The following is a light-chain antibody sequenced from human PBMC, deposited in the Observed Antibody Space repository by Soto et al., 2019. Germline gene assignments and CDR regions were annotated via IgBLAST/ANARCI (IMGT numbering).Light chain of an antibody. Sequence: DVVATHSRISLPVTRGQPPSISYRSLQSLVDSDGYTYSNWCQQRTGQEPRRLISMVSNRDSGVPDRVRGSGSGTDLTVKNCRVEAEGVGDYYCIDSTLWPWTFG. CDR1: QSLVDSDGYTY. CDR3: IDSTLWPWT. J-gene: IGKJ1*01. CDR2: MVS. V-gene: IGKV2-30*01.